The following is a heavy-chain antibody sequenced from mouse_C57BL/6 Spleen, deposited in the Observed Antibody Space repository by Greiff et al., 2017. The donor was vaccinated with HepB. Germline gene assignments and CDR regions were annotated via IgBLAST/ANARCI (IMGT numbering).Heavy chain of an antibody. CDR2: INPSSGYT. J-gene: IGHJ4*01. Sequence: VQRVESGAELARPGASVKMSCKASGYTFTSYTMHWVKQRPGQGLEWIGYINPSSGYTKYNQKFKDKATLTADKSSSTAYMQLSSLTSEDSAVYYCARRPGYDAMDYWGQGTSVTVSS. D-gene: IGHD3-2*02. V-gene: IGHV1-4*01. CDR1: GYTFTSYT. CDR3: ARRPGYDAMDY.